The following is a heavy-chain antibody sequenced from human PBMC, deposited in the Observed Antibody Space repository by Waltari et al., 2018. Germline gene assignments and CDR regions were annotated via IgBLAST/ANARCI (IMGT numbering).Heavy chain of an antibody. CDR2: IYHSGST. CDR1: GGSISSSNW. J-gene: IGHJ4*02. Sequence: QVQLQASGPGLVKPSGTLSLTCAVSGGSISSSNWWSWVRQPPGKGLEWIGEIYHSGSTNYNPSLKSRVTISVDKSKNQFSLKLSSVTAADTAVYYCARSGYSSGWYEGGYFDYWGQGTLVTVSS. V-gene: IGHV4-4*02. D-gene: IGHD6-19*01. CDR3: ARSGYSSGWYEGGYFDY.